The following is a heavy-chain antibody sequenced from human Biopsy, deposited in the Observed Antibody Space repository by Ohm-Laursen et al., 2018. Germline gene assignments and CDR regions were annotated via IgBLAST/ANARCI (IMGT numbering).Heavy chain of an antibody. CDR2: IYSGGNT. CDR1: GDSLTSGPEN. D-gene: IGHD6-19*01. J-gene: IGHJ4*02. Sequence: GTLPLTCTVSGDSLTSGPENWSWIRQSPGQGLEYIGFIYSGGNTNYNPSLKNRVTMSVDTSKNQFYLKLYSVTAADTAIYYCARGMRSSGWPYFDSWGQGTLVTVSS. CDR3: ARGMRSSGWPYFDS. V-gene: IGHV4-61*01.